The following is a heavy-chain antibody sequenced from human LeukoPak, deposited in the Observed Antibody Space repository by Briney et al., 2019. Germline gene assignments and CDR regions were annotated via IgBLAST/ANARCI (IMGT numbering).Heavy chain of an antibody. V-gene: IGHV3-30-3*01. J-gene: IGHJ4*02. CDR2: ISYDGSNK. CDR1: GFTSNSHW. Sequence: GGSLRLSCAASGFTSNSHWMHWARQAPGKGLEWVAVISYDGSNKYYADSVKGRFTISRDNSKNTLYLQMNSLRAEDTAVYYCARDLIVGYFDYWGQGTLVTVSS. CDR3: ARDLIVGYFDY. D-gene: IGHD1-26*01.